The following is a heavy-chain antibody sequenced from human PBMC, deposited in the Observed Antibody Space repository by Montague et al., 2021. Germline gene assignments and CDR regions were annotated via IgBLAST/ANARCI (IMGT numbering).Heavy chain of an antibody. CDR1: GFTFSSYA. V-gene: IGHV3-30-3*01. J-gene: IGHJ1*01. D-gene: IGHD6-19*01. CDR3: ARSLTSGLLAEYFQH. Sequence: SLRLSCAASGFTFSSYAMHWVRQAPGKGLEWVAVISYDRSNKYYADSVKGRFTISRDNPKNTLYLQMNSLRAEDTAVYYCARSLTSGLLAEYFQHWGQGTLVTVSS. CDR2: ISYDRSNK.